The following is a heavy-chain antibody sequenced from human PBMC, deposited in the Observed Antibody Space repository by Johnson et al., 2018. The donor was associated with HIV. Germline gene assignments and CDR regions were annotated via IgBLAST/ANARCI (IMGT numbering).Heavy chain of an antibody. CDR2: ISYDGSNK. CDR3: AKDRTNWGYDAFDL. J-gene: IGHJ3*01. V-gene: IGHV3-30-3*02. Sequence: QVQLVESGGGVVQPGRSLRLSCAASGFTFSSYAMHWVRQAPGKGLEWVAVISYDGSNKYYADSVKGRFTISRDNSKNTLYLQMNRLRAEDTAVYYCAKDRTNWGYDAFDLWGQGTLVTVSS. D-gene: IGHD3-16*01. CDR1: GFTFSSYA.